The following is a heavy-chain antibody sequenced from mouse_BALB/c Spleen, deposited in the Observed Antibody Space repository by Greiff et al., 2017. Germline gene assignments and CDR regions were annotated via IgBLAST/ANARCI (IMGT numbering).Heavy chain of an antibody. CDR2: ISDGGSYT. CDR1: GFTFSDYY. D-gene: IGHD2-14*01. V-gene: IGHV5-4*02. J-gene: IGHJ4*01. CDR3: ARGKVRRDYYAMDY. Sequence: EVQLQESGGGLVKPGGSLKLSCAASGFTFSDYYMYWVRQTPEKRLEWVATISDGGSYTYYPDSVKGRFTISRDNAKNNLYLQMSSLKSEDTAMYYCARGKVRRDYYAMDYWGQGTSVTVSS.